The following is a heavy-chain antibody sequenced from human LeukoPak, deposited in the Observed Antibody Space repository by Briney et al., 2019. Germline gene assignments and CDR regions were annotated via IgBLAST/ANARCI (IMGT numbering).Heavy chain of an antibody. D-gene: IGHD3-10*01. Sequence: PSETLSLTCAVYGGSFSGYYWSWIRQPPGKGLEWIGEINHSGSTNYNPSLKSRVTISVDTSKNQFSLKLSSVTAADTAVYYCARGGLLLWFGAAFDIWGQGTMVTVSS. CDR1: GGSFSGYY. V-gene: IGHV4-34*01. J-gene: IGHJ3*02. CDR2: INHSGST. CDR3: ARGGLLLWFGAAFDI.